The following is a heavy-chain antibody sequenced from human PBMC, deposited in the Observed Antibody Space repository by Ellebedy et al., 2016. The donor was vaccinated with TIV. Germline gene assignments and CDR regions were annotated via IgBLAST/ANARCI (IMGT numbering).Heavy chain of an antibody. CDR2: ISAYNGNT. CDR3: ARVSTTRRWFDP. J-gene: IGHJ5*02. CDR1: GYTFTSYG. Sequence: ASVKVSXXASGYTFTSYGISWVRQAPGQGLEWMGWISAYNGNTNYAQKFQGRVTMTRNTSISTAYMELSSLRSEDTAVYYCARVSTTRRWFDPWGQGTLVTVSS. V-gene: IGHV1-18*01. D-gene: IGHD4-17*01.